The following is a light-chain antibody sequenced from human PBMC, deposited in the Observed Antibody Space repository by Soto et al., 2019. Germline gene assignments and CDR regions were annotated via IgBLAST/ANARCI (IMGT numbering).Light chain of an antibody. CDR2: ETY. CDR3: QQYGGSSRT. Sequence: IVVPQSPDTLSLSPGERDPLSCRASQSVGNNDLAWYQQKPGQAPRLLIYETYRRATGIPDRFSGSGSGIDFTITISRLEPEDFAVYLCQQYGGSSRTFGLGTKVEIK. V-gene: IGKV3-20*01. CDR1: QSVGNND. J-gene: IGKJ1*01.